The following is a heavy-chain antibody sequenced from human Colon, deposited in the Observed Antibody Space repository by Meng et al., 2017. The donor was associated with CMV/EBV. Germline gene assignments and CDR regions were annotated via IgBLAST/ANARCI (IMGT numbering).Heavy chain of an antibody. CDR3: AKGSLEWLYYGMDV. CDR1: GFTFRNYA. V-gene: IGHV3-23*03. CDR2: IYAGGRNT. Sequence: GESLKISCAGSGFTFRNYAMSWVRQAPGKGLEWVAVIYAGGRNTYYADSVKGRFNISRDDSKNMLYMQMKSLKTQDTAVYYCAKGSLEWLYYGMDVWGQGTTVTVS. D-gene: IGHD3-3*01. J-gene: IGHJ6*02.